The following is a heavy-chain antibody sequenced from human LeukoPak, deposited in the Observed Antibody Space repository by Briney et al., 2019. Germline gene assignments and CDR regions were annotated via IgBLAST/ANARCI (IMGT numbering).Heavy chain of an antibody. J-gene: IGHJ6*03. Sequence: PSETLSLTCTVSGGSISSCYWSWIRQPAGKGLEWIGRIYTSGSTNYNPSLKSRVTMSVDTSKNQFSLKLSSVTAADTAVYYCARDQSVVVPAAMGHYYYYMDVWGKGTTVTVSS. CDR2: IYTSGST. CDR1: GGSISSCY. V-gene: IGHV4-4*07. CDR3: ARDQSVVVPAAMGHYYYYMDV. D-gene: IGHD2-2*01.